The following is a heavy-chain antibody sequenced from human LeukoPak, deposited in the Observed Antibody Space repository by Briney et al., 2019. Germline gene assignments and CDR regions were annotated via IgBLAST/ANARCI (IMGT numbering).Heavy chain of an antibody. J-gene: IGHJ3*02. CDR2: IYLGDSDT. D-gene: IGHD6-13*01. V-gene: IGHV5-51*01. Sequence: GESLKISCKGSGYSFTSYWIGWVRQMPGKGLEWMGIIYLGDSDTRYSPSFQGQVTISADKSISTAYLQWSSLKASDTAMYYCARLRKIAAAGTSAFDIWGQGTMVTVSS. CDR3: ARLRKIAAAGTSAFDI. CDR1: GYSFTSYW.